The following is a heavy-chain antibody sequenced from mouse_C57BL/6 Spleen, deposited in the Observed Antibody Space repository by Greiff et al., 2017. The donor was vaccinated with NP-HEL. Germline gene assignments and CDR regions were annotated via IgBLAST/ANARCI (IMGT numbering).Heavy chain of an antibody. Sequence: EVQLVESGGGLVKPGGSLKLSCAASGFTFSSYTMSWVRQTPEKRLEWVATISGGGGNTYYPDIVKGRFTISRDNAKNTLYLQMSSLRSEDTALYYCARQSYDYPWFAYWGQGTLVTVSA. CDR3: ARQSYDYPWFAY. CDR2: ISGGGGNT. D-gene: IGHD2-4*01. CDR1: GFTFSSYT. J-gene: IGHJ3*01. V-gene: IGHV5-9*01.